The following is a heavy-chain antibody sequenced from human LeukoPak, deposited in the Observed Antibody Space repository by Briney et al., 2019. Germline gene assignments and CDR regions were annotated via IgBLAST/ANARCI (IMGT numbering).Heavy chain of an antibody. J-gene: IGHJ4*02. CDR2: INSDGSWT. V-gene: IGHV3-74*01. CDR1: GNYW. D-gene: IGHD2/OR15-2a*01. CDR3: VSFYEAY. Sequence: GGSLRLSCAASGNYWMHWVRQAQGKGLVWVSHINSDGSWTSYADSVKGRFTISKDNAKNTVYLQMNNLRAEDTAVYYCVSFYEAYWGRGTLVTVSS.